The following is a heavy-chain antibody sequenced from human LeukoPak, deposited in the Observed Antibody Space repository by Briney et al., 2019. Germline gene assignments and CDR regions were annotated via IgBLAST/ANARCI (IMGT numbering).Heavy chain of an antibody. Sequence: SETLSLTCTDSGGSISSSSKYWGWIRQPPGKGLEWIGSIYYSGTTYYNPSLKSRVTISVDTSKNQFSLKLSSVTAADTAVYYCATTTIRLGYWGQGTLVTVSS. J-gene: IGHJ4*02. CDR1: GGSISSSSKY. CDR3: ATTTIRLGY. CDR2: IYYSGTT. V-gene: IGHV4-39*07. D-gene: IGHD1-26*01.